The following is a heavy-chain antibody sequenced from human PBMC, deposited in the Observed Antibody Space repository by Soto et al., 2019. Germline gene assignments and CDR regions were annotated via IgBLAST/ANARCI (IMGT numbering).Heavy chain of an antibody. CDR3: AILTPSTGVY. CDR2: MNPGSGGT. CDR1: GYTFTDYY. D-gene: IGHD2-2*01. Sequence: ASVKVSCKASGYTFTDYYLHWVRQAPGQGLEWMGWMNPGSGGTDYAQKFQGRVTITRDTSITTAYMELISLRSDDTAVYYCAILTPSTGVYWGQGAQVTVSS. V-gene: IGHV1-2*02. J-gene: IGHJ4*02.